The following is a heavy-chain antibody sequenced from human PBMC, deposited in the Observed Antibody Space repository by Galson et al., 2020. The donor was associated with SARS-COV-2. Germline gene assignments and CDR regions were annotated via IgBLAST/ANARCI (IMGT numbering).Heavy chain of an antibody. J-gene: IGHJ4*02. CDR3: ARDSIVGISTMDY. CDR1: GGSMNNYY. CDR2: VFHNGNV. D-gene: IGHD1-26*01. V-gene: IGHV4-4*07. Sequence: SETLSLTCSVSGGSMNNYYWSWIRQPAGKGLEWIGRVFHNGNVNYNPSLKSRVTVSVDTSNYQFSLKLTSVTAAATAVYYCARDSIVGISTMDYWGQGLLVTVSS.